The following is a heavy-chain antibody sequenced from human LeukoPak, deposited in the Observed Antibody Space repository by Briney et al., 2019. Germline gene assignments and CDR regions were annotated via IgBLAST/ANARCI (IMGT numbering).Heavy chain of an antibody. J-gene: IGHJ4*02. CDR2: INPNSGDT. D-gene: IGHD1-26*01. CDR1: GYTFTGYF. Sequence: VASVKVSCKASGYTFTGYFMHWVRQAPGQGLEWMGRINPNSGDTNYAQKFQGRVTMTRDTSISTAYMELSRLRSDDTAVYYCARYRGSYSGDYWGQGTLVTVSS. V-gene: IGHV1-2*02. CDR3: ARYRGSYSGDY.